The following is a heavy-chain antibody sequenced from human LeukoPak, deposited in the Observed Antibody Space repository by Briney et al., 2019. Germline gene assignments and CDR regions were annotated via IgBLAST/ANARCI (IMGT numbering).Heavy chain of an antibody. J-gene: IGHJ4*02. V-gene: IGHV3-21*01. Sequence: GGSLRLSCAASGFTVSSNHNHMSWVRQAPGKGLEWVSSISSSSSYIYYADSVKGRFTISRDNAKNSLYLQMNSLRAEDTAVYYCARYYDSSGYYPYYFDYWGQGTLVTVSS. D-gene: IGHD3-22*01. CDR3: ARYYDSSGYYPYYFDY. CDR2: ISSSSSYI. CDR1: GFTVSSNH.